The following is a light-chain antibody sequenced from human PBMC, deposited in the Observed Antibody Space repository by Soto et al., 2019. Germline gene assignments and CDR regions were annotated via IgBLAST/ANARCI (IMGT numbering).Light chain of an antibody. CDR1: QNVDSD. CDR3: QHYYNWPPIA. CDR2: GTS. Sequence: EIVMTQSPATLSVSPGERATLSCRASQNVDSDLAWYQQKPGQAPRLIIYGTSFRATGIPARFSGSGSGTEFTLTIDSLQSEDFAVYYCQHYYNWPPIAFGQGTRLEIK. V-gene: IGKV3-15*01. J-gene: IGKJ5*01.